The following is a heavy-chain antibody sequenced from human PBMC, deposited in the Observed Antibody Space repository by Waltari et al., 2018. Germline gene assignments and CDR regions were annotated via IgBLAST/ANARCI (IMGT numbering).Heavy chain of an antibody. J-gene: IGHJ4*02. CDR1: GYTLPSYD. CDR2: MNPNSGNT. CDR3: ARLGYYGGNG. D-gene: IGHD4-17*01. V-gene: IGHV1-8*02. Sequence: QVQLVQSGAEVKKPGASVQVYCKASGYTLPSYDTAWVRQATGQGLEWMGWMNPNSGNTGYAQKFQGRVTMTRNTSVSTAYMELSSLRSEDTAVYYCARLGYYGGNGWGQGTLVTVSS.